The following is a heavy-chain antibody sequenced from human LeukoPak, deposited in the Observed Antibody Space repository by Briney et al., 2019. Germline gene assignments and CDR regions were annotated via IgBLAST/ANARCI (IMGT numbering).Heavy chain of an antibody. V-gene: IGHV3-23*01. CDR2: ITGSGGST. CDR3: AKEARLTYYYDSSGYYPDY. Sequence: GGSLRLSCAASGFTFSTFAMSWVRQAPGKGLECVSAITGSGGSTYYADSVKGRFTISRDNSKNTLYLQMNSLRAEDTAVYYCAKEARLTYYYDSSGYYPDYWGQGTLVTVSS. J-gene: IGHJ4*02. D-gene: IGHD3-22*01. CDR1: GFTFSTFA.